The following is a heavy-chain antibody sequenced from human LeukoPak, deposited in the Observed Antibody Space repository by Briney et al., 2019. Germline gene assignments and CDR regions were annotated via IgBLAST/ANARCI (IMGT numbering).Heavy chain of an antibody. Sequence: PSETLSLTCGVYGGSFSGYYWTWIRQPPGMGLEWIGEINHRGGTGYNPSLKSRVTMSVDTSKNVFSLKLTSVTAADTAVYYCARAYYYDSSAAIDYWGQGILVTVSS. J-gene: IGHJ4*02. CDR3: ARAYYYDSSAAIDY. D-gene: IGHD3-22*01. CDR2: INHRGGT. V-gene: IGHV4-34*01. CDR1: GGSFSGYY.